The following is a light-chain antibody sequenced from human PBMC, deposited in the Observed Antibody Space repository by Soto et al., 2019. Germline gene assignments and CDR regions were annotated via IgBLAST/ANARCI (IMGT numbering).Light chain of an antibody. J-gene: IGKJ2*01. V-gene: IGKV3-15*01. CDR3: QQYNNWTPYT. CDR1: QSVSSN. Sequence: EIVMTQSPATLSVSPGERATLSCRASQSVSSNLAWYQQKPGQAPRLLIYGASTRATGIPARFSGSGSGTEFTRTISSLQSEDFALYYCQQYNNWTPYTFGQGTKLEIK. CDR2: GAS.